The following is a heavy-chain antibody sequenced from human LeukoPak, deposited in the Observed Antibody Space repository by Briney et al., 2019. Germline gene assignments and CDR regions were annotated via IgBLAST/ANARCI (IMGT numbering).Heavy chain of an antibody. CDR2: ISSNGGST. CDR3: ARDLSGGNPAVGY. CDR1: GFTFSSYA. J-gene: IGHJ4*02. Sequence: PGGSLRLSCAASGFTFSSYAMHWVRQAPGKGLEYVSAISSNGGSTYYANSVKGRFTISRDNSKNTLYLQMGSLRAEDMAVYYCARDLSGGNPAVGYWGQGTLVTVSS. V-gene: IGHV3-64*01. D-gene: IGHD4-23*01.